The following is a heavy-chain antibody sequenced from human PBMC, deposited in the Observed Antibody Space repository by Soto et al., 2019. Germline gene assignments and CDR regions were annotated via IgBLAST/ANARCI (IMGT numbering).Heavy chain of an antibody. D-gene: IGHD3-9*01. V-gene: IGHV4-34*01. J-gene: IGHJ6*02. CDR3: ARSYDILTGPNYYYYYGMDV. CDR2: INHSGST. Sequence: SETLSLTCAVYGGSFSGYYWSWIRQPPGKGLEWIGEINHSGSTNYNPSLKSRVTISVDTSKNQFSLKLSSVAAADTAVYYCARSYDILTGPNYYYYYGMDVWGQGTTVTVSS. CDR1: GGSFSGYY.